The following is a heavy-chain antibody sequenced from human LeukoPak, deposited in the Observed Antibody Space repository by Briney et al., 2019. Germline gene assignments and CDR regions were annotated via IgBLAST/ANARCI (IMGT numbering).Heavy chain of an antibody. V-gene: IGHV4-4*02. CDR1: GGSISSSNW. Sequence: SGTLSLTCAVSGGSISSSNWWSWVRQPPGKGLEWIGEIYHSGSTNYNPSLKSRVTISEDKSKNQFSLKLSSVTAADTAVYYCARAGDIVGATSGYFDYWGQGTLVTVSS. D-gene: IGHD1-26*01. CDR2: IYHSGST. J-gene: IGHJ4*02. CDR3: ARAGDIVGATSGYFDY.